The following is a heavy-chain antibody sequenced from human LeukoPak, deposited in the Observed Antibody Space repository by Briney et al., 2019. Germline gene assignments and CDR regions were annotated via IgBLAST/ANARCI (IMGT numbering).Heavy chain of an antibody. V-gene: IGHV1-18*01. J-gene: IGHJ4*02. CDR1: GYTFTSYG. CDR2: ISAYNGNT. D-gene: IGHD3-22*01. Sequence: GASVKVSCKASGYTFTSYGISWVRQAPGQGLEWMGWISAYNGNTNYAQKLQGRVTMSTDTSTSTAYMELRSLRSDDTAVYYCARESSDSSGYYYGDWGQGTLVTVSS. CDR3: ARESSDSSGYYYGD.